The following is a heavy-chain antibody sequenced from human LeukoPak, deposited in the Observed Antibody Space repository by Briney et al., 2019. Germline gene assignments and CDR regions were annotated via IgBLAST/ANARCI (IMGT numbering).Heavy chain of an antibody. CDR1: GGSISSYY. J-gene: IGHJ4*02. D-gene: IGHD3-16*01. V-gene: IGHV4-59*01. Sequence: SSETLSLTCTVSGGSISSYYWSWIRQPPGKGLEWIGYIYYSGSTNYNPSLKSRVTISVDTSKNQFSLKLSSVTAADTAVYYCARAFGVGGNFDYWGQGTLVTVSS. CDR2: IYYSGST. CDR3: ARAFGVGGNFDY.